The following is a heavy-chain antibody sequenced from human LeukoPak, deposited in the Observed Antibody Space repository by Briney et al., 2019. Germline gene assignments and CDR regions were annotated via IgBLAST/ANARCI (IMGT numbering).Heavy chain of an antibody. CDR1: GFTFSSYG. Sequence: GGSLRLSCAASGFTFSSYGMHWVRQAPGKGLEWVAFIRYDGSNKYYADSVKGRFTVSRDNSKNTLFLQMNSLRAEDTAVYYCATYGSSWYYFDYWGQGTLVTVSS. J-gene: IGHJ4*02. CDR2: IRYDGSNK. CDR3: ATYGSSWYYFDY. V-gene: IGHV3-30*02. D-gene: IGHD6-13*01.